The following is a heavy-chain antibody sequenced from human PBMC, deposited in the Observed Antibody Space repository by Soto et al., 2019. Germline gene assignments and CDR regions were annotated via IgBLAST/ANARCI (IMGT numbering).Heavy chain of an antibody. CDR3: ARVMHDILTGPSMADAFDI. Sequence: GASVKVSCKASGYTFTGYYMHWVRQAPGQGLEWMGWINPNSGGTNYAQKFQGWVTMTRDTSISTAYMELSRLRSDDTAVYYCARVMHDILTGPSMADAFDIWGQGTMVTVSS. D-gene: IGHD3-9*01. CDR1: GYTFTGYY. J-gene: IGHJ3*02. V-gene: IGHV1-2*04. CDR2: INPNSGGT.